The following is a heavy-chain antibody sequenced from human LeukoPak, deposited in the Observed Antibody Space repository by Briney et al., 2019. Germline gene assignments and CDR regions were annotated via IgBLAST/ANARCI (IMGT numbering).Heavy chain of an antibody. CDR1: GFTFSSYV. V-gene: IGHV3-23*01. J-gene: IGHJ5*02. CDR2: ISNSGGST. Sequence: GGSLRLSCAASGFTFSSYVMSWVRQAPGKGLEWVSSISNSGGSTYYADSVKGRFTISRDNSKNTLYLQMNSLRAEDTAVYYCAKDRGSSWYVSGSDWFDPWGQGTLVTVSS. CDR3: AKDRGSSWYVSGSDWFDP. D-gene: IGHD6-13*01.